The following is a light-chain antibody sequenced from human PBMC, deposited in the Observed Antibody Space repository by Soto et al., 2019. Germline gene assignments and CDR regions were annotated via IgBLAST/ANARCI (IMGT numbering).Light chain of an antibody. CDR3: SSYTSSSTEV. CDR2: EVS. Sequence: QSALTQPASVSGSPGQSITISCTGTSSDVGGYNYVSWYQQHPGKAPKLMIYEVSNRPSGVSNRFSGSKSGSTASLTISGLQAEDEADYYCSSYTSSSTEVFGTGTRSPS. CDR1: SSDVGGYNY. V-gene: IGLV2-14*01. J-gene: IGLJ1*01.